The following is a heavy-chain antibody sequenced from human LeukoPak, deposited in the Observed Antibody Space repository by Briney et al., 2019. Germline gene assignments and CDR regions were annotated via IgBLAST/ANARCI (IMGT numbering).Heavy chain of an antibody. CDR1: GYSFTSYW. J-gene: IGHJ4*02. Sequence: GESLKISCKGSGYSFTSYWIGWVRQMPGKGLEWMGIIYPGDSDTRYSPSFQGQVTISADKSISTAYLQWSSLKASDTAMYYCARSGCSSTSCSWYFDYWGQGTLVTVSS. CDR3: ARSGCSSTSCSWYFDY. V-gene: IGHV5-51*01. CDR2: IYPGDSDT. D-gene: IGHD2-2*01.